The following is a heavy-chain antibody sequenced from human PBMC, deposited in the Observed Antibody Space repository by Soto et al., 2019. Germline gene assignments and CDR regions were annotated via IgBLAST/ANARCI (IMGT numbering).Heavy chain of an antibody. CDR3: AREVVKGRYYYYYYGMDV. D-gene: IGHD3-22*01. Sequence: GASVKVSCKASGYTFTSYDINWVRQATGQGLEWMGWMNPNSGNTGYAQKFQGRVTMTRNTSISTAYMELSSLRSEDTAVYYCAREVVKGRYYYYYYGMDVWGHGTTVTVSS. CDR1: GYTFTSYD. V-gene: IGHV1-8*01. J-gene: IGHJ6*02. CDR2: MNPNSGNT.